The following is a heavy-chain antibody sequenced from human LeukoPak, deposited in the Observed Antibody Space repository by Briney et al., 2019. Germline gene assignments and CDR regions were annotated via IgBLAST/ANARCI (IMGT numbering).Heavy chain of an antibody. CDR2: ISSSSSTI. CDR1: GFTFTSAW. J-gene: IGHJ4*02. CDR3: ARGDSSSWYEWFDY. V-gene: IGHV3-48*04. Sequence: PGGSLRLSCATSGFTFTSAWLSWVRQVPGKGLEWVSYISSSSSTIYYADSVKGRFTISRDNAKNSLYLQMNSLRAEDTAVYYCARGDSSSWYEWFDYWGQGTLVTVSS. D-gene: IGHD6-13*01.